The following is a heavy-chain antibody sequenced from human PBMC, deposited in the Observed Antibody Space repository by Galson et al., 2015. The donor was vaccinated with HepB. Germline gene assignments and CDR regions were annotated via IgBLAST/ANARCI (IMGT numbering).Heavy chain of an antibody. CDR1: GYSFTSYW. V-gene: IGHV5-10-1*01. D-gene: IGHD3-3*02. Sequence: QSGAEVKKPGESLRISCKGSGYSFTSYWISWVRQMPGKGLEWMGRIDPSDSYTNYSPSFQGHVTISADKSTSTAYMELSSLRSEDTAVYYCARGAVLLGYWGQGTLVTVSS. CDR2: IDPSDSYT. J-gene: IGHJ4*02. CDR3: ARGAVLLGY.